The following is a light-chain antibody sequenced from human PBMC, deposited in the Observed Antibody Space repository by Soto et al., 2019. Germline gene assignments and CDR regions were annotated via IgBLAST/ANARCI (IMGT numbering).Light chain of an antibody. Sequence: EIVLTQSPDTLSLSPGARATLSCRASQSVSSSDLAWYQQKPGQAPGLLIYGASSRATGIPDRFSGSVSGTDFTLNISRLEPEDFAVYYCQQYGTSPPGTFGQGTQVEIK. CDR3: QQYGTSPPGT. J-gene: IGKJ1*01. CDR1: QSVSSSD. CDR2: GAS. V-gene: IGKV3-20*01.